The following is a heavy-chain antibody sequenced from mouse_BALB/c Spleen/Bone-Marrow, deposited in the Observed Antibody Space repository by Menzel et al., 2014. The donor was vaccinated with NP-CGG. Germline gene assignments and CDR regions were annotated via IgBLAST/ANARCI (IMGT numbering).Heavy chain of an antibody. Sequence: EVKVVESGGGLVQPGGSRKLSCAASGFTFSGFGMHWVRQAPEKGLEWVAYISSGSSTVYYADKVMGRFTISRDNPKNTLFLQMTSLRSEDTAMYYCARSGSSSGYFDYWGQGTTLTVSS. D-gene: IGHD1-1*01. J-gene: IGHJ2*01. V-gene: IGHV5-17*02. CDR2: ISSGSSTV. CDR1: GFTFSGFG. CDR3: ARSGSSSGYFDY.